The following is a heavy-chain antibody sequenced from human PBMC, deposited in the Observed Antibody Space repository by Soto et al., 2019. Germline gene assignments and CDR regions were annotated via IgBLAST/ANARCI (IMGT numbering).Heavy chain of an antibody. J-gene: IGHJ6*02. CDR1: GGTFSSYA. D-gene: IGHD2-2*02. CDR2: IIPIFGTA. V-gene: IGHV1-69*01. CDR3: ASPINCSSTSCYTWYYYYYGMDV. Sequence: QVQLVQSGAEVKKPGSSVKVSCKASGGTFSSYAISWVRQAPGQGLEWMGGIIPIFGTANYAQKFQGRVTITADESTSTAYMELSSLRSEDTAVYYCASPINCSSTSCYTWYYYYYGMDVWGQGTTVTVSS.